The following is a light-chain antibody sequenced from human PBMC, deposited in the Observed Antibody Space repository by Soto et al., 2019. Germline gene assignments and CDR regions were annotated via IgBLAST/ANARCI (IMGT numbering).Light chain of an antibody. J-gene: IGKJ4*01. CDR1: KSVSNN. V-gene: IGKV3-15*01. Sequence: ETVMTQSPATLSESQGERATLSCRASKSVSNNLAWYQQKPGQAPRLLIYGAAARATEIPARFSGSGFGTEFTLTISSLQSEDSAVYYCQHYNEWPLTFGGGTKVEIK. CDR3: QHYNEWPLT. CDR2: GAA.